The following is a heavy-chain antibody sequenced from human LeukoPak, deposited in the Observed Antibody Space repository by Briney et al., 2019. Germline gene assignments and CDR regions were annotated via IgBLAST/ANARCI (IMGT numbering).Heavy chain of an antibody. J-gene: IGHJ4*02. D-gene: IGHD6-13*01. CDR2: IYYSGNT. V-gene: IGHV4-30-4*08. Sequence: SQTLSLTCTVSGSFISSGDYYWSWIRQPPGKGLEWIGYIYYSGNTYYNPSLKSRVTISLDTSKNQFSLKLSSVTAADTAVYYCAALAAAVGFDYWGQGTLVTVSS. CDR1: GSFISSGDYY. CDR3: AALAAAVGFDY.